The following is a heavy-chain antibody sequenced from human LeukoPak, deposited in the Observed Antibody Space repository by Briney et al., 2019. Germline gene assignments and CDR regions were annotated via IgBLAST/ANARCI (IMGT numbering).Heavy chain of an antibody. V-gene: IGHV3-30*04. CDR2: ISYDGSNK. D-gene: IGHD1-26*01. CDR1: GFPFSSYA. J-gene: IGHJ4*02. Sequence: GGSLRLSCAASGFPFSSYAMHWVRQAPGKGLEWVAVISYDGSNKYYADSVKGRFTISRDNSKNTLYLQMNSLRAEDTAVYYCAREPSGYLDYWGQGTLVTVSS. CDR3: AREPSGYLDY.